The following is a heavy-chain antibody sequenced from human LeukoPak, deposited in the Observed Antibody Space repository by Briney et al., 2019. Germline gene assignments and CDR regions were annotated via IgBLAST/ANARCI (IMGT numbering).Heavy chain of an antibody. D-gene: IGHD6-6*01. CDR2: INPNSGGT. Sequence: ASVKVSCKASGYTFTGYYMHWVRQAPGQGLEWMGWINPNSGGTNYAQKFQGRVTMTRDTSISTAYMELSRLRSDDTAVYYRAGSIAAHPYGMDVWGQGTTVTVSS. J-gene: IGHJ6*02. CDR1: GYTFTGYY. CDR3: AGSIAAHPYGMDV. V-gene: IGHV1-2*02.